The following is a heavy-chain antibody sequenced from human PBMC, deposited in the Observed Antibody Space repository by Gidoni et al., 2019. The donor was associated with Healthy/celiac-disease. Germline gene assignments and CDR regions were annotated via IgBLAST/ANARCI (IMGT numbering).Heavy chain of an antibody. Sequence: EVQLVQSGAEVKKPGESLKISCKGSGYSFTSYWIGWVRQMPGKGLEWMGIIYPGDSDTRYSPSFQGQVTFSADKSISTAYLQWSSLKASDTAMYYCARHYCSGGSCYSADYWGQGTLVTVSS. J-gene: IGHJ4*02. CDR1: GYSFTSYW. D-gene: IGHD2-15*01. V-gene: IGHV5-51*01. CDR3: ARHYCSGGSCYSADY. CDR2: IYPGDSDT.